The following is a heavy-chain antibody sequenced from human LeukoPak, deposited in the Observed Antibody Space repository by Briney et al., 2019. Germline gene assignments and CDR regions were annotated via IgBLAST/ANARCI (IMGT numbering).Heavy chain of an antibody. CDR3: ASKRGYSYGYDY. D-gene: IGHD5-18*01. V-gene: IGHV3-53*01. Sequence: PGGSLRLSCAASGFTVSTNYMNWVRQAPGKGLEWVSLINSGGSTYYADSVKGRFSISIDNSKNTLYLQMNSLRAGDTAVYYCASKRGYSYGYDYWGQGTLVTVSS. CDR2: INSGGST. J-gene: IGHJ4*02. CDR1: GFTVSTNY.